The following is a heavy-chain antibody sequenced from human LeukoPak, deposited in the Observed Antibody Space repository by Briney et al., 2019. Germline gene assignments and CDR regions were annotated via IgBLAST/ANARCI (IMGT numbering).Heavy chain of an antibody. CDR2: IAPSGSA. V-gene: IGHV4-4*09. Sequence: SETLSLTCTASGASISTYYWSWIRQPPGEGLEWIAYIAPSGSAVYNPSLNSRLTVSVDTSKNQLSLKLNSVTAADTAVYYCARHLATTVTRGYSCHPMDVWGKGTTVSVSS. CDR3: ARHLATTVTRGYSCHPMDV. CDR1: GASISTYY. J-gene: IGHJ6*03. D-gene: IGHD4-17*01.